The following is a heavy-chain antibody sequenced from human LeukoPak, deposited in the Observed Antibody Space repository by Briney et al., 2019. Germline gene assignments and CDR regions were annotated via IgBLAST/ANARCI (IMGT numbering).Heavy chain of an antibody. Sequence: SETLSLTCGVSGGSISSTSKYWGWIRQPPGKGLEWIGSIYYSGDTYYKPSLRSRVTISVDTSKNQFSLKLSSVTAADTAVYYCARHSRYFDWLRIYYYYGMDVWGQGTTVTVSS. CDR1: GGSISSTSKY. CDR3: ARHSRYFDWLRIYYYYGMDV. J-gene: IGHJ6*02. CDR2: IYYSGDT. V-gene: IGHV4-39*01. D-gene: IGHD3-9*01.